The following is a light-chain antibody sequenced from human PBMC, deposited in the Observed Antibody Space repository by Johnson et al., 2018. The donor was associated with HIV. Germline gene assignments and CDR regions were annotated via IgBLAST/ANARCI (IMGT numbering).Light chain of an antibody. V-gene: IGLV1-51*02. CDR3: GTWDTSLSAFV. Sequence: QPVLTQPPSLSAAPGQRVSISCSGNSSNIENYFVSWYQQLPGAAPRLLIYEDNKRPSGIPDRFSGSKSGASATLGITGLQTGDEADFYCGTWDTSLSAFVFGTGTKVTVL. CDR1: SSNIENYF. CDR2: EDN. J-gene: IGLJ1*01.